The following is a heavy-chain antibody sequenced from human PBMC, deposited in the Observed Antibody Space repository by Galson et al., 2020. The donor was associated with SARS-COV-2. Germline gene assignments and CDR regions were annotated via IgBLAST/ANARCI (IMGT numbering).Heavy chain of an antibody. CDR1: GFTFNTYT. Sequence: GGSLRLSCSASGFTFNTYTMNWVRQAPGKGLEYVSAISSIGGSTYYADSVKGRFTISRDNSKSTLYLQMSSLRAEDTAMYYCVRGGYDFWSGYPDYWGQGTLVTVSS. V-gene: IGHV3-64D*09. CDR3: VRGGYDFWSGYPDY. D-gene: IGHD3-3*01. CDR2: ISSIGGST. J-gene: IGHJ4*02.